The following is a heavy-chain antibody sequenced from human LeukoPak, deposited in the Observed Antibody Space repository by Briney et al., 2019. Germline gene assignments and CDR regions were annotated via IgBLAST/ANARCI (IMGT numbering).Heavy chain of an antibody. Sequence: SQTLSLTCAISGDSVSSDTASWNWVRQSPSRGLEWLGRTYYRAKWYFDYALSVKSRIATNPDTSQNHFSLQLNSVTPEDTAVYYCARDFDYWGQGTLVTVSS. J-gene: IGHJ4*02. CDR2: TYYRAKWYF. CDR1: GDSVSSDTAS. CDR3: ARDFDY. V-gene: IGHV6-1*01.